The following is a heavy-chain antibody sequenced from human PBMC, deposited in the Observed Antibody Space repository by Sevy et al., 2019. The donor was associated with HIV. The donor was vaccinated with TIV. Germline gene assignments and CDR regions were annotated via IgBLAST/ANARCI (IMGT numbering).Heavy chain of an antibody. CDR1: GGSSSGYY. CDR2: ISHRGST. V-gene: IGHV4-34*01. CDR3: VRDRIAAAGGYFDN. Sequence: SETLSLTCAVSGGSSSGYYWAWIRQSPGKGLEWIGEISHRGSTKYNPSLKSRVTISVDTSKNQLSLRLTSVTAADTAVYYCVRDRIAAAGGYFDNWGQGTLVTVSS. D-gene: IGHD6-13*01. J-gene: IGHJ4*02.